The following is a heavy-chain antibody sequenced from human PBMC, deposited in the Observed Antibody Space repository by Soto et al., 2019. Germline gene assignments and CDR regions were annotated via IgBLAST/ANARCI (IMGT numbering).Heavy chain of an antibody. Sequence: GASVKVSCKASGYTFTSYAMHWVRQAPGQRLEWMGWINAGNGNTKYSQKFQGRVTITRDTSASTAYMELSSLRSEDTAVYYCARGGXVVVPAAIYYYYYGMDVWGQGTTVTVSS. D-gene: IGHD2-2*01. CDR2: INAGNGNT. V-gene: IGHV1-3*01. J-gene: IGHJ6*01. CDR3: ARGGXVVVPAAIYYYYYGMDV. CDR1: GYTFTSYA.